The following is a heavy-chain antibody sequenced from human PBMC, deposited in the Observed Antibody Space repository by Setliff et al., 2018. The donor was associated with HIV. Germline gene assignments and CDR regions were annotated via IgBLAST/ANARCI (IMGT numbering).Heavy chain of an antibody. V-gene: IGHV4-38-2*01. J-gene: IGHJ6*02. CDR1: GYSISSRSYY. Sequence: NPSETLSLTCAVSGYSISSRSYYWGWIRHPPGKGLEWIGSIYHSGSTYYNPSLKSRVTISVDTSKNQFSLKLSSVTAADTAVYYCARRPAGAVAGGYGMDVWGQGTTVTVSS. D-gene: IGHD6-19*01. CDR3: ARRPAGAVAGGYGMDV. CDR2: IYHSGST.